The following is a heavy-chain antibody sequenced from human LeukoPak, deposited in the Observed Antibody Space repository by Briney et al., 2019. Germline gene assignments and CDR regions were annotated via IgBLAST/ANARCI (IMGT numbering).Heavy chain of an antibody. D-gene: IGHD5-24*01. CDR2: VYSGVNT. CDR1: GFTFSSYP. J-gene: IGHJ4*02. V-gene: IGHV3-53*01. Sequence: GGSLRLSCAASGFTFSSYPMSWVRQAPGKGLEWVSVVYSGVNTYYADSVKGRFTISRDNSKNTLYLQMNSLRAEDTAVYYCARVMDYFDYWGQGTLVTVSS. CDR3: ARVMDYFDY.